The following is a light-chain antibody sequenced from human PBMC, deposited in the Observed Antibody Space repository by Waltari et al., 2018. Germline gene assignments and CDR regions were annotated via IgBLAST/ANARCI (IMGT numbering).Light chain of an antibody. V-gene: IGKV3-15*01. CDR1: QSVSSN. Sequence: EIVMTQSPATLSVSPGERATLSCRASQSVSSNLAWYQQKPGQAPRLLIYGASTRATGIPARFSGSGSGTDFTLTITSLEPEDFAVYYCQQRSSWPPTFGPGTKVDIK. CDR3: QQRSSWPPT. J-gene: IGKJ1*01. CDR2: GAS.